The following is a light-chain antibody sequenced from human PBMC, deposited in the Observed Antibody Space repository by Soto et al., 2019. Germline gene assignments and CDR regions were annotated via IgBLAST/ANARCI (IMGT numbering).Light chain of an antibody. CDR2: AAS. J-gene: IGKJ1*01. V-gene: IGKV1-39*01. CDR3: QQTYTSART. CDR1: QSISTF. Sequence: DIQMTQSPSSLSASVGDIVSVTCRASQSISTFLKWYQQRPGEAPKLLIYAASSLQSGVPSRFTGSQSGADLDLTIGGLQPEAFEPYCSQQTYTSARTFGQGNK.